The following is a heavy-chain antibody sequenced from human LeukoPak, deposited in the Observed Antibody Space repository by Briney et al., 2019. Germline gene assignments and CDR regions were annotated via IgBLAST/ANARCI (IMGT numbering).Heavy chain of an antibody. CDR1: GFTFSSYA. CDR2: ISDNAGVT. D-gene: IGHD6-19*01. CDR3: AKNGDSSGWYPDY. V-gene: IGHV3-23*01. Sequence: PGGSLRLSCAASGFTFSSYAMSWVRQAPGKGLEWVSAISDNAGVTFYADSVRGRFTISRDNSKNTLYLQMNSLRAEDTALYYCAKNGDSSGWYPDYWGQGTLVTVSS. J-gene: IGHJ4*02.